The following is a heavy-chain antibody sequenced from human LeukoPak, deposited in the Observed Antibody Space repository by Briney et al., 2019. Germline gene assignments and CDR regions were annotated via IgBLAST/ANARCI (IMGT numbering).Heavy chain of an antibody. CDR3: ARGGRWVQDPLDY. Sequence: PSETLSLMRSVSRGSISIYYWSWIRQAPGQGLEWIGYIYYRGNTDYNPSLKSRVTMSVDMDKNQFYLKVDSVTAADTAVYYCARGGRWVQDPLDYWGQGTLVIVSS. D-gene: IGHD5-24*01. V-gene: IGHV4-59*01. CDR2: IYYRGNT. J-gene: IGHJ4*02. CDR1: RGSISIYY.